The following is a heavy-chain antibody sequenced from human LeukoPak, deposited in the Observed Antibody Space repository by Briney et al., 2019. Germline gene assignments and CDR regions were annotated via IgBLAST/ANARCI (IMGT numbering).Heavy chain of an antibody. CDR2: ISWNSGSI. CDR3: AKDSWFDP. V-gene: IGHV3-9*01. Sequence: GRSLRLSCAASGFTFDDYAMHWVRQAPGKGLECVSGISWNSGSIGYADSVKGRFTISRDNAKNSLYLQMNSLRAEDTALYYCAKDSWFDPWGQGTLVTVSS. J-gene: IGHJ5*02. CDR1: GFTFDDYA.